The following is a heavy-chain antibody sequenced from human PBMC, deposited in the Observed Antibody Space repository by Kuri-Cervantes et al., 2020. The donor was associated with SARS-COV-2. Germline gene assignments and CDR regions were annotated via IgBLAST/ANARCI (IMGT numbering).Heavy chain of an antibody. D-gene: IGHD3-22*01. CDR1: GFTFSTYG. CDR3: ASSGYYSTKWYFDL. Sequence: LSLTCAASGFTFSTYGMHWVRQAPGVGLEWVAVISSDGSIKYYADSVKGRFTISRDNAKNSLYLQMNSLRDEDTAVYYCASSGYYSTKWYFDLWGRGTLVTVSS. V-gene: IGHV3-30*03. CDR2: ISSDGSIK. J-gene: IGHJ2*01.